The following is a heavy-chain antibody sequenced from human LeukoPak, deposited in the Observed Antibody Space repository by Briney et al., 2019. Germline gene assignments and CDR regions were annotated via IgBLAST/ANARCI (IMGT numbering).Heavy chain of an antibody. V-gene: IGHV3-23*01. Sequence: PGRSLRLSCAASGFTFSSYGMHWVRQAPGKGLEWVSAISGSGGNTYYADSVKGRFTISRDNSKNTLYLQMNSLRAEDTAVYYCAKIGASYYYDSSGLRGPFDYWGQGTLVTVSS. CDR3: AKIGASYYYDSSGLRGPFDY. CDR2: ISGSGGNT. CDR1: GFTFSSYG. D-gene: IGHD3-22*01. J-gene: IGHJ4*02.